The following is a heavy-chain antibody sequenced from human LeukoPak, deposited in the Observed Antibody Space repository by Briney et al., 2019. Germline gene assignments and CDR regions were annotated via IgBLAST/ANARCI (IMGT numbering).Heavy chain of an antibody. J-gene: IGHJ3*02. CDR1: GGSISSSSYY. D-gene: IGHD6-13*01. CDR2: TYYSGST. Sequence: SETLSLTCTVSGGSISSSSYYWGWIRQPPGKGLEWIGSTYYSGSTYYNPSLKSRVTISVDTSKNQFSLKLSSVTAADTAVYYCASLIAAALRGAFDIWGQGTMVTVSS. V-gene: IGHV4-39*01. CDR3: ASLIAAALRGAFDI.